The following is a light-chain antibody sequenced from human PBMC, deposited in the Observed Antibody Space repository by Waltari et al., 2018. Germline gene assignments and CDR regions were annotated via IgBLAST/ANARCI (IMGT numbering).Light chain of an antibody. Sequence: SALPQPASVSGSPGHSITIPCTETSANVVCYPLLSWYQRHPGGAPKLLIYEVSERPSGVSIRFSGSKSGKTASLTISGLQPEDEADYYCCAFAGRGFYVFGTGTQVTVL. CDR1: SANVVCYPL. V-gene: IGLV2-23*02. J-gene: IGLJ1*01. CDR2: EVS. CDR3: CAFAGRGFYV.